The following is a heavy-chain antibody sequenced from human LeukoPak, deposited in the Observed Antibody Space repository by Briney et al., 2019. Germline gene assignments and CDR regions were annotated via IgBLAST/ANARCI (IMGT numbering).Heavy chain of an antibody. CDR1: GGSISSYY. CDR3: ATRSTGVAATFDS. V-gene: IGHV4-59*01. CDR2: ISYSGNT. J-gene: IGHJ4*02. D-gene: IGHD2-15*01. Sequence: SETLSLTCSVSGGSISSYYWSWIRKPPGKGLEWIGYISYSGNTNYNPSLKSRVTISVDTSKNQFSLKLSSVTAADTVVYYCATRSTGVAATFDSWGQGALVTVSS.